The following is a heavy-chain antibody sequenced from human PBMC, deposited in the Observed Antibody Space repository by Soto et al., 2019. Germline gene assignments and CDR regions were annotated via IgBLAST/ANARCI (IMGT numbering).Heavy chain of an antibody. CDR1: GFTFSSYW. CDR3: VRTSLVVAAATREDY. J-gene: IGHJ4*02. Sequence: EVQLVESGGGLVQPGGSLRLSCAASGFTFSSYWMHWVRQAPGKGLVWVSRINSDGSSTSYAESVKGRFTISRDNAKNMLYLQMKSLRAEDTAVYYCVRTSLVVAAATREDYWGQGTLVTVSS. V-gene: IGHV3-74*01. D-gene: IGHD2-15*01. CDR2: INSDGSST.